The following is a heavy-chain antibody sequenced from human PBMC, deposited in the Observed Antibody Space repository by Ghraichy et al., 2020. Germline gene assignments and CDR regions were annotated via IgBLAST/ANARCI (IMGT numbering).Heavy chain of an antibody. CDR1: GGSISSSSYY. CDR3: ARQGGDITRFLEWSEWFDP. CDR2: IYYSGST. J-gene: IGHJ5*02. Sequence: SETLSLTCTVSGGSISSSSYYWGWIRQPPGKGLEWIGSIYYSGSTYYNPSLKSRVTISVDTSKNQFSLKLSSVTAADTAVYYCARQGGDITRFLEWSEWFDPWGQGTLVTVSS. D-gene: IGHD3-3*01. V-gene: IGHV4-39*01.